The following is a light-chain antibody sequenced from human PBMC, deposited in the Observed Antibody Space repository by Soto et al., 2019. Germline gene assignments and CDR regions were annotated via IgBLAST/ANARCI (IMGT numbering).Light chain of an antibody. CDR2: DAS. V-gene: IGKV3-11*01. CDR3: QQCNSWPPA. CDR1: QSVDIY. Sequence: EIVLTQSPATLSLSPGERATLSCRASQSVDIYLAWYQQKPGQAPRLLIYDASKRATGIPARFSGSGSGTDFSLTISSLEPEDFALYYGQQCNSWPPAFGQGTKVEIK. J-gene: IGKJ1*01.